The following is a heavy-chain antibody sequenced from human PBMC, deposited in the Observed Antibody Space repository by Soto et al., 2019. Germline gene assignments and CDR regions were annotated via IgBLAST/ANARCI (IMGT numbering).Heavy chain of an antibody. V-gene: IGHV4-30-4*01. CDR2: IYYSGNT. J-gene: IGHJ4*02. Sequence: SETLSLTCTVSGGSISSGGSYWGWIRQPPGKGLEWIGYIYYSGNTILNASLRSRVTLSVDTSKNQFSLNLSSVTAADTAVYYCVRYCSTTKCPFDYWGQGALVTVSS. CDR1: GGSISSGGSY. D-gene: IGHD2-2*01. CDR3: VRYCSTTKCPFDY.